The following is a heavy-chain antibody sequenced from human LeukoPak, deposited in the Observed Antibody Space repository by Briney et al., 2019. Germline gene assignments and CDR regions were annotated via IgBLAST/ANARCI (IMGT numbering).Heavy chain of an antibody. CDR3: LGGTGWIFDY. V-gene: IGHV3-7*01. CDR2: IKQDGRVK. Sequence: PGGSLRLSCAASGYTFSNFWMNWARHAPGKGLECVANIKQDGRVKHYVDSVKGRFTISRDNTKNALYLQKNSLRAEDTAVYYCLGGTGWIFDYWGQGTLVTVSS. D-gene: IGHD6-19*01. CDR1: GYTFSNFW. J-gene: IGHJ4*02.